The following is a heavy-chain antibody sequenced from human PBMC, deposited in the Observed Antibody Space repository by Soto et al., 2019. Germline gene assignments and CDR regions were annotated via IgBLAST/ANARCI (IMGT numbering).Heavy chain of an antibody. CDR1: GGSISSSSYH. CDR3: ARLPRYTDYESWFGP. V-gene: IGHV4-39*01. J-gene: IGHJ5*02. CDR2: VYYSGST. Sequence: ETLSLTCTVSGGSISSSSYHWGWIRQPPGKGLEWIGTVYYSGSTYYNPSLKSRVTISVDTSKNQFSLKLTSVTAADTAVYYCARLPRYTDYESWFGPWGRGTLVTVSS. D-gene: IGHD4-17*01.